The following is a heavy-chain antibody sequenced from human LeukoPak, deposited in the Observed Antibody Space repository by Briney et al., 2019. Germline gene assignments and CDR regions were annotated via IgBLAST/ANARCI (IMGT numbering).Heavy chain of an antibody. V-gene: IGHV1-46*01. CDR1: GNTFTTYY. Sequence: ASVKVSCKASGNTFTTYYIHWVRQAPGQGLEWMGIINPSAGHTSYAQKFQGRVTMTRDTSTSTVYMELSSLRSEDTAVYYCAREAVQLWLQGSYYYGMDVWGQGTTVTVSS. J-gene: IGHJ6*02. D-gene: IGHD5-18*01. CDR2: INPSAGHT. CDR3: AREAVQLWLQGSYYYGMDV.